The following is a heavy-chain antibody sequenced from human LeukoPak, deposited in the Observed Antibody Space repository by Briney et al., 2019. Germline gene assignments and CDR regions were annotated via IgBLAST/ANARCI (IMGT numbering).Heavy chain of an antibody. Sequence: SETLSLTCAVYGGSFSGYYWGWIRQPPGKGLEWIGSIYYSGSTYYNPSLKGRVTISVDTSKNQFSLKLSSVTAADTAVYYCARRGYYYDSSGPYWGDAFDIWGQGTMVTVSS. J-gene: IGHJ3*02. D-gene: IGHD3-22*01. CDR3: ARRGYYYDSSGPYWGDAFDI. CDR2: IYYSGST. V-gene: IGHV4-39*01. CDR1: GGSFSGYY.